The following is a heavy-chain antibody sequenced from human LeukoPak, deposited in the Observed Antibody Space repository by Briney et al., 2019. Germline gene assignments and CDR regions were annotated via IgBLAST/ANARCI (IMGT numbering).Heavy chain of an antibody. CDR1: GGSFSGYY. J-gene: IGHJ6*03. CDR2: INHSGST. V-gene: IGHV4-34*01. CDR3: ARGRSSVVAVAGRRGYYYMDV. D-gene: IGHD6-19*01. Sequence: SETLSLTCAVYGGSFSGYYWSWIRQPPGKGLEWIGEINHSGSTNYNPSLKSRVTISVDTSKNQFSLKLSSVTAADTAVYYCARGRSSVVAVAGRRGYYYMDVWGKGTTVTVSS.